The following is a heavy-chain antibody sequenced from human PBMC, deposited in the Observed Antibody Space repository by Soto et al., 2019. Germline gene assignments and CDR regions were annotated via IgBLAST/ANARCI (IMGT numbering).Heavy chain of an antibody. J-gene: IGHJ5*02. V-gene: IGHV4-30-4*01. CDR1: GGSIITGDYY. D-gene: IGHD3-10*01. CDR3: ARVRSGSWWFDP. CDR2: IYYSGGT. Sequence: PSGTLSLTCVVSGGSIITGDYYWSWIRQPPGKGLEWIGYIYYSGGTYYSPSLKSRVTISVDTSKSHFSLKLSSVTAADTAVYYCARVRSGSWWFDPWGQGTLVTSPQ.